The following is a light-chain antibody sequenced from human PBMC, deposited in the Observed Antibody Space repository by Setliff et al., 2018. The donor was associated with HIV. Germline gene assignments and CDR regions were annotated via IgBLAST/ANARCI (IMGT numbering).Light chain of an antibody. J-gene: IGLJ1*01. CDR3: CSYAGTGTYV. V-gene: IGLV2-23*02. CDR2: EVS. CDR1: SSDVGTYNL. Sequence: ALAQPASVSGSPGQSITISCTGTSSDVGTYNLVSWYQQHPGKAPKLMIYEVSKRPSGVSNRFSGSKSGNTASLTISGLQAEDEADYYCCSYAGTGTYVFGIGTKVTVL.